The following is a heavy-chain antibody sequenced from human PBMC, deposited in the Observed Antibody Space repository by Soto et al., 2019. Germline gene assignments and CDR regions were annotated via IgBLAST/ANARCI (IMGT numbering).Heavy chain of an antibody. CDR1: GGAFSSGGFA. CDR2: IYHTGTT. V-gene: IGHV4-30-2*01. Sequence: QVQLQEAGSRLVKTSETLSLTCTVSGGAFSSGGFAWTWIRQPPKKGLEWIGYIYHTGTTSYNPSLRSRATISVARSRDQFSLKLPSVTAADPAMYYCARGLGSPAASLPGVVETWGQGTLVTGSS. J-gene: IGHJ5*02. CDR3: ARGLGSPAASLPGVVET. D-gene: IGHD2-2*01.